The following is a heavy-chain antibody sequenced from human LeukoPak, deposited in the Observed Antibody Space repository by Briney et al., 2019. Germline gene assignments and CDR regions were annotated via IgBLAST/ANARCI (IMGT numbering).Heavy chain of an antibody. J-gene: IGHJ4*02. V-gene: IGHV3-21*01. D-gene: IGHD3-16*02. CDR3: ARGGARSLRSPFDY. CDR1: GFTFSSYS. CDR2: ISSSSSYI. Sequence: GWSVRLSCAASGFTFSSYSMNLVRQAPGKGLEWVSSISSSSSYIYYADSVKGRFTISRDNAKNSLYLQMNSLRAEDTAVYYCARGGARSLRSPFDYWGQGTLVTVSS.